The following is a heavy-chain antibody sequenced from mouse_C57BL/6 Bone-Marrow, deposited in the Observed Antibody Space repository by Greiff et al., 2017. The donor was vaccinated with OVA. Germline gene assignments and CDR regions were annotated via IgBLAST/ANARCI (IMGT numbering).Heavy chain of an antibody. Sequence: EVMLVESGPELVKPGASVKISCKASGYSFTGYYMHWVKQTHGNILDWLGYIYPYNGVFCYNQKFKGKATLTVDKSLCTAYMGLRSVTSEDSAVYYCARGKCFDYWGQGTTLTVSS. V-gene: IGHV1-31*01. J-gene: IGHJ2*01. CDR2: IYPYNGVF. CDR1: GYSFTGYY. CDR3: ARGKCFDY. D-gene: IGHD1-3*01.